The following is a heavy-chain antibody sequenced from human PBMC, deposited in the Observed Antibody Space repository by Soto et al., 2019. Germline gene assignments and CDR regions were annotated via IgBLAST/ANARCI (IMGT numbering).Heavy chain of an antibody. J-gene: IGHJ4*02. CDR1: GGSFSGYD. V-gene: IGHV4-34*01. CDR2: INHSGST. Sequence: QVQLQQWGAGLLKPSVTLSLTCAVYGGSFSGYDWTWIRQPPGTGLEWIGGINHSGSTNYNPSLKSRVNISVDTSKNQFSLKLTSVTAADTAVYYCARDKITGLFDYWGQGTLVTVSS. D-gene: IGHD3-16*01. CDR3: ARDKITGLFDY.